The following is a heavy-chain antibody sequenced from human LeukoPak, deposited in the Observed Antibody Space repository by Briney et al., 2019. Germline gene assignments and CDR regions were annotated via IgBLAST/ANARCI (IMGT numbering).Heavy chain of an antibody. CDR2: ISAYNGNT. V-gene: IGHV1-18*01. CDR1: GYTFNIYG. J-gene: IGHJ4*02. D-gene: IGHD2-15*01. Sequence: ASVKASCKASGYTFNIYGISWVRQAPGQGLEWMGWISAYNGNTNYAQKLQGRVTMTTDTSTSTAYMELRSLRSDDTAVYYCAYLVVAAGGYFDYWGQGTLVTVSS. CDR3: AYLVVAAGGYFDY.